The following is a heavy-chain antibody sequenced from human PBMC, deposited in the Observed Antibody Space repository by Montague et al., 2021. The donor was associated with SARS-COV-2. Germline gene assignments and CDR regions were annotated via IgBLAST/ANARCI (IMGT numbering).Heavy chain of an antibody. D-gene: IGHD6-19*01. J-gene: IGHJ3*02. CDR2: IYYSGST. CDR1: GGSISSYY. Sequence: SETLSLTCTVSGGSISSYYWSWIRQPPGKGLEWIGYIYYSGSTNYNPSXKSRVTISVDTSKNQFSLKLSSVTAADTAVYYCAGGSGWMGNAFDIWGQGTMVTVSS. V-gene: IGHV4-59*01. CDR3: AGGSGWMGNAFDI.